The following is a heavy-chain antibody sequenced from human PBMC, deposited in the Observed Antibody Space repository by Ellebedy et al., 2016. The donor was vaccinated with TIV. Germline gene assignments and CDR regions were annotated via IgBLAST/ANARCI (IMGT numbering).Heavy chain of an antibody. Sequence: MPSETLSLTCTVSGGSVTTGDYYWNWIRQHPERGLEWIGYMHYSGSTYYNPSLKSRVTISVDTSKNQFSLKLSSVTAADTAVFYCAREISYYYGMDVWGQGTTVTVSS. CDR2: MHYSGST. J-gene: IGHJ6*02. CDR3: AREISYYYGMDV. V-gene: IGHV4-30-4*08. CDR1: GGSVTTGDYY. D-gene: IGHD3-3*01.